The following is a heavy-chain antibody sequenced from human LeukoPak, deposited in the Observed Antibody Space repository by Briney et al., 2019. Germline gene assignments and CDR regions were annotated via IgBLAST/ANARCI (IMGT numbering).Heavy chain of an antibody. V-gene: IGHV6-1*01. CDR1: GDRVSSDSAA. D-gene: IGHD3-10*01. Sequence: SQTLSLTCAISGDRVSSDSAAWHWIRQSPSRGLEWLGRTYYRSDWYNDYAESVKSRTTIESDTSKNQVSLQLNSVTPDGTAVYFCARELYFGSGTYYPSLDSWGQGTLVTVSS. CDR3: ARELYFGSGTYYPSLDS. J-gene: IGHJ4*02. CDR2: TYYRSDWYN.